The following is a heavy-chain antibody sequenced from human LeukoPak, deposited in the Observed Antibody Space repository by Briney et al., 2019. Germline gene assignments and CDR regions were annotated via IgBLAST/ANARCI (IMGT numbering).Heavy chain of an antibody. CDR1: GGSISSSSYY. J-gene: IGHJ4*02. CDR3: ARTKEHFDWLGYFDY. CDR2: IYHSGST. D-gene: IGHD3-9*01. Sequence: SETLSLTCTVSGGSISSSSYYWGWIRQPPGKGLEWIGSIYHSGSTYYNPSLKSRVTISVDTSKNQFSLKLSSVTAADTAVYYCARTKEHFDWLGYFDYWGQGTLVTVSS. V-gene: IGHV4-39*07.